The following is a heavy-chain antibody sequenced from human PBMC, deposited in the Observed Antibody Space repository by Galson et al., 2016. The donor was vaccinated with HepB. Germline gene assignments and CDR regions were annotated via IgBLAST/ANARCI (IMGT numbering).Heavy chain of an antibody. CDR3: ARGGNYGYT. Sequence: SLRLSCAASGFTVSNNFMRWVRQAPGKGLEWVSLIYSGGGTHYVDSVKGRFIISRDNSKNTLYLQMNSLRVEDTAVYYCARGGNYGYTWGLGTLVTLSS. V-gene: IGHV3-53*01. CDR2: IYSGGGT. J-gene: IGHJ4*02. CDR1: GFTVSNNF. D-gene: IGHD1-26*01.